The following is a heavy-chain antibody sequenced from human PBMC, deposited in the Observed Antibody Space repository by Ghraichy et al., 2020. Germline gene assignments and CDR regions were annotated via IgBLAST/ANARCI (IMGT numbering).Heavy chain of an antibody. Sequence: LSLTCAASGFTFSDYYMSWIRQAPGKGLEWVSYISSSSSYTNYADSVKGRFTISRDNAKNSLYLQMNSLRAEDTAVYYCARGGRGRWLQIDYWGQGTLVTVSS. V-gene: IGHV3-11*06. J-gene: IGHJ4*02. CDR1: GFTFSDYY. D-gene: IGHD5-24*01. CDR3: ARGGRGRWLQIDY. CDR2: ISSSSSYT.